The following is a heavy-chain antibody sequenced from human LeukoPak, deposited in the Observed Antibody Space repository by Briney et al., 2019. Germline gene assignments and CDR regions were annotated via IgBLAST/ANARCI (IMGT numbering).Heavy chain of an antibody. CDR1: GGTFSSYA. D-gene: IGHD2-2*01. V-gene: IGHV1-69*13. J-gene: IGHJ3*02. CDR3: ARVGYCSSTSCFSGAFDN. Sequence: ASVKVSCKASGGTFSSYAISWVRQAPGQGLEWMGGIIPIFGTANYAQKFQGRVTITADESTSTAYMELSSLRSEDTAVYYCARVGYCSSTSCFSGAFDNWGQGTMVTVSS. CDR2: IIPIFGTA.